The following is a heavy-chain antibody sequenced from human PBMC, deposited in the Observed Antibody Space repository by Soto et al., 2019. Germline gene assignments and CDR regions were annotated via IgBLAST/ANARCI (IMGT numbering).Heavy chain of an antibody. CDR3: ARAPTSRFDY. Sequence: QVQLVESGGGVVQPGRSLRLSCAASGFTFSTFAMHWVRQAPGKGLEWVAGISSDGSNKYYADSVKGRFTISRDNSKNTLFLQMNSLRAEDTAMYYCARAPTSRFDYWGQGTLVTVSS. V-gene: IGHV3-30-3*01. CDR1: GFTFSTFA. CDR2: ISSDGSNK. J-gene: IGHJ4*02.